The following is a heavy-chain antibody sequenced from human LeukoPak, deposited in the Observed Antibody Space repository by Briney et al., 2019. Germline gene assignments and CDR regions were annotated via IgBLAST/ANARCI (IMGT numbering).Heavy chain of an antibody. CDR3: ARDLLGSGAFCDY. D-gene: IGHD2-15*01. Sequence: PGGSLRHSCVASGFTFSSYEMNWVRQAPGKGLEWVGRIRNQRNSYTTEYAASVKGRFTISRDDSKNSLYLQMNSLKTEDTAVYYCARDLLGSGAFCDYWGQGTLVTVSS. V-gene: IGHV3-72*01. CDR1: GFTFSSYE. CDR2: IRNQRNSYTT. J-gene: IGHJ4*02.